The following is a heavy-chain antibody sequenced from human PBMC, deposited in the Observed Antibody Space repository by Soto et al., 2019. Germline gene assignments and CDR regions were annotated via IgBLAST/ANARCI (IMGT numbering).Heavy chain of an antibody. CDR2: ITPFNGDV. V-gene: IGHV1-45*02. CDR1: GNTFTYRY. J-gene: IGHJ5*02. CDR3: ASGGAGSGPFTWELPDR. Sequence: QMQLVQSGAEVKKTGSSVTVSCKALGNTFTYRYLHWVRQAPGQALEWMGWITPFNGDVHYAQKFRERVTITRDTSINTAYMRMSSLRSEDTAMYYCASGGAGSGPFTWELPDRWGQGTRVTVSS. D-gene: IGHD1-26*01.